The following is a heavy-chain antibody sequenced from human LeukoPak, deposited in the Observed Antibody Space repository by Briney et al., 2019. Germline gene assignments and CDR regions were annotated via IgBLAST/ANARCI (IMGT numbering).Heavy chain of an antibody. D-gene: IGHD2/OR15-2a*01. CDR3: ATQILLCHYY. V-gene: IGHV4-38-2*02. CDR2: IYHSGST. CDR1: GYSISSGYF. J-gene: IGHJ4*02. Sequence: SETLSLTCTVSGYSISSGYFWGWIRQPPGKGLEWIGSIYHSGSTSYNPSLKSRVTISVDTSKNQFSLKLSSVTAADTAVYYCATQILLCHYYWGQGTLVTVSS.